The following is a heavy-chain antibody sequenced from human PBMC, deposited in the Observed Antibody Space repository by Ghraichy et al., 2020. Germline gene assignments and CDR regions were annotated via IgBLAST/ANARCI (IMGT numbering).Heavy chain of an antibody. CDR1: GFTFSSYS. Sequence: GGSRRLSCAASGFTFSSYSMNWVRQAPGKGLEWVSSISSSSSYIYYADSVKGRFTISRDNAKNSLYLQMNSLRAEDTAVYYCARARGVSGSYCPADYWGQGTLVTVSS. V-gene: IGHV3-21*01. D-gene: IGHD1-26*01. CDR2: ISSSSSYI. CDR3: ARARGVSGSYCPADY. J-gene: IGHJ4*02.